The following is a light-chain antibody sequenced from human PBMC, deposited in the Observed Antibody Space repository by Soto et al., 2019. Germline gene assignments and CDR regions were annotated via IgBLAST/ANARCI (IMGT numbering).Light chain of an antibody. J-gene: IGKJ4*01. CDR2: GAS. V-gene: IGKV3-20*01. Sequence: EIVLTQSPGTLSLSPGERATLSCRASQSVRNNDLAWYQQKPGQAPRLLIYGASSRVTGIPDRFSGSGSGTDFTLTISRLEPEDFAVYYRQQYGSSPLTFGGGTKVEIK. CDR3: QQYGSSPLT. CDR1: QSVRNND.